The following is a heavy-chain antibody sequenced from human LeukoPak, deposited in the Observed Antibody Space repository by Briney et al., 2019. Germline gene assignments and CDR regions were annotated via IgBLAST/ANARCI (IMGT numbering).Heavy chain of an antibody. CDR3: AKVAPGPNWNYYGSGSRAFDI. V-gene: IGHV3-30*02. J-gene: IGHJ3*02. D-gene: IGHD3-10*01. CDR2: IRSDGGIK. Sequence: PGGSLRLSCAASGFTFDNYGMHWVRQAPGKGLEWVAFIRSDGGIKYYADSVKGRFTISRDNSKNTLYLQMNSLRAEDTAVYYCAKVAPGPNWNYYGSGSRAFDIWGQGTMVIVSS. CDR1: GFTFDNYG.